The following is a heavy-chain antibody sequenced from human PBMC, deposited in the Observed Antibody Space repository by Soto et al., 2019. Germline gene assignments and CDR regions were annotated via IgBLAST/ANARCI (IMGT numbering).Heavy chain of an antibody. V-gene: IGHV1-69*06. J-gene: IGHJ6*02. CDR1: GGTFSSYA. D-gene: IGHD3-22*01. CDR2: IIPIFGTA. Sequence: ASVKVSCKTSGGTFSSYAISWVRQAPGQGLEWMGGIIPIFGTANDAQKFQGRVTISADKKTSTAYMELSSVRSEDTAVYNWERDPSYDSSGYYFVFTSGMDVWGQGTTVTVSS. CDR3: ERDPSYDSSGYYFVFTSGMDV.